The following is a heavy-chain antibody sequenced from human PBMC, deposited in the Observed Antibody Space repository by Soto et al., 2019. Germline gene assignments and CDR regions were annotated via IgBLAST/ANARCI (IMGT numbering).Heavy chain of an antibody. D-gene: IGHD6-13*01. V-gene: IGHV3-7*03. CDR1: GFSFSTYW. CDR3: ASTAGYFDS. Sequence: GGSLRLSCAASGFSFSTYWTAWVRQAPGKGLQWVANIKEDGSKTFYVDSVKGRFTISRDNAQNSLYLQMNSLRAEDTAIYYCASTAGYFDSWGQGILVTVSS. CDR2: IKEDGSKT. J-gene: IGHJ4*02.